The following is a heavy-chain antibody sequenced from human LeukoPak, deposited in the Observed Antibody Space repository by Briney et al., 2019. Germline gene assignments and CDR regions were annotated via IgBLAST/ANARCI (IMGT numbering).Heavy chain of an antibody. CDR2: IKQDGSEK. Sequence: PGGSLRLSCGASGFTFSSYDMHWVRQAPGKGLEWVANIKQDGSEKYYVDSVKGRFTISRDNAKNSLYLQMNSLRAEDTAVYYCARRGYYYDSSGYYLGGFDYWGQGTLVTVSS. CDR1: GFTFSSYD. V-gene: IGHV3-7*01. D-gene: IGHD3-22*01. CDR3: ARRGYYYDSSGYYLGGFDY. J-gene: IGHJ4*02.